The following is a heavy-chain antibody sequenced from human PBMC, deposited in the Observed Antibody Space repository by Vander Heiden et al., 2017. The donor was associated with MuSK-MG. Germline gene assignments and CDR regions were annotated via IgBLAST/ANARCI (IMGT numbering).Heavy chain of an antibody. CDR1: GGSISSYY. D-gene: IGHD3-22*01. CDR2: IYYSGST. J-gene: IGHJ6*03. CDR3: ARAAYDSSGYYYYYYYMDV. Sequence: QVQLQESGPGLVKPSETLSLTCTVSGGSISSYYWSWIRQPPGKGLEWIGYIYYSGSTNYNPSLKSRVTISVDTSKNQFSLKLSSVTAADTAVYYCARAAYDSSGYYYYYYYMDVWGKGTTVTVSS. V-gene: IGHV4-59*01.